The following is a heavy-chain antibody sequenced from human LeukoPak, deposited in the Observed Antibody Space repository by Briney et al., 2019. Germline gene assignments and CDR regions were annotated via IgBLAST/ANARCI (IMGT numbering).Heavy chain of an antibody. CDR3: AKDGNYYGSGSVDY. D-gene: IGHD3-10*01. Sequence: GGSLRLSCAASGFTFSSYGMHWARQAPGKGLEWVAVIWYDGSNKYYADSVKGRFTISRDNSKNTLYLQMNSLRAEDTAVYYCAKDGNYYGSGSVDYWGQGTLVTVSS. J-gene: IGHJ4*02. CDR2: IWYDGSNK. CDR1: GFTFSSYG. V-gene: IGHV3-33*06.